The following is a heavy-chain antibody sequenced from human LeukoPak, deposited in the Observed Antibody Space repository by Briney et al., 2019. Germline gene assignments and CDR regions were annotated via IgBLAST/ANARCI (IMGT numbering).Heavy chain of an antibody. CDR3: ATRPCSGGICYSASRPYYFDY. CDR1: GGSFSGYH. Sequence: SETLSLTCAVYGGSFSGYHWSWIRQPPGKGLEWIGEINHSGSTNYNPSLKSRVTISVDTSKNQFSLKLSSVTAADTAVYYCATRPCSGGICYSASRPYYFDYWGQGTLVTVSS. V-gene: IGHV4-34*01. J-gene: IGHJ4*02. D-gene: IGHD2-15*01. CDR2: INHSGST.